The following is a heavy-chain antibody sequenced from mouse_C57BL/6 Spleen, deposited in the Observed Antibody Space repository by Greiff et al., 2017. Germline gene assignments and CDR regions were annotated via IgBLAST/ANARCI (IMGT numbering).Heavy chain of an antibody. D-gene: IGHD1-1*01. CDR3: ARYIYYGSSHYFDY. CDR1: GFTFTDYY. V-gene: IGHV7-3*01. J-gene: IGHJ2*01. Sequence: EVKLMESGGGLVQPGGSLSLSCAASGFTFTDYYMSWVRQPPGKALEWLGFIRNKANGYTTEYSASVKGRFTISRDNSQSILYLQMNALRAEDSATYYCARYIYYGSSHYFDYWGQGTTLTVSS. CDR2: IRNKANGYTT.